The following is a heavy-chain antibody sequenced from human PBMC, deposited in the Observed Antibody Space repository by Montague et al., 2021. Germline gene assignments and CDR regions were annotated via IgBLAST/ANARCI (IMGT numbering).Heavy chain of an antibody. Sequence: SETLSLTCTVSGDSMTTYKWNWIRQPPGKGLEWIGYIYSSGNTNYKPSLKSRVTISVDTSRNQFSLEVSSVTAADTAMYYCAREWSGFDFWGHGTMVTVSS. J-gene: IGHJ3*01. CDR2: IYSSGNT. CDR3: AREWSGFDF. D-gene: IGHD1-26*01. V-gene: IGHV4-59*01. CDR1: GDSMTTYK.